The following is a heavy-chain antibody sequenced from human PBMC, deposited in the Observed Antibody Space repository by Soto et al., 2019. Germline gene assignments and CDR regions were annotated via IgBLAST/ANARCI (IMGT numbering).Heavy chain of an antibody. V-gene: IGHV5-51*01. CDR1: GYSFTSYW. D-gene: IGHD4-17*01. CDR3: ARHGNDYGGNGYYYGMDV. CDR2: IYPGDSDT. Sequence: GESLKISCKGSGYSFTSYWIGWVRQMPRKGLEWMGIIYPGDSDTRYSPSFQGQVTISADKSISTAYLQWSSLKASDTAMYYCARHGNDYGGNGYYYGMDVWGQGTTVTVSS. J-gene: IGHJ6*02.